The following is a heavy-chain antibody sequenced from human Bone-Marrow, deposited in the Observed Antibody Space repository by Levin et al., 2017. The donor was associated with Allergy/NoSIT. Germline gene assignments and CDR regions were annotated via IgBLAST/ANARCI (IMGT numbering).Heavy chain of an antibody. D-gene: IGHD5-24*01. V-gene: IGHV1-69*01. J-gene: IGHJ4*02. Sequence: GGSLRLSCKASGCTFSSYAISWVRQAPGQGLEWMGGIIPIFGTANYAQKFQGRVTITADESTSTAYVELSSLRSEDTAVYYCARGEQLMAWGQGTLVTVSS. CDR2: IIPIFGTA. CDR1: GCTFSSYA. CDR3: ARGEQLMA.